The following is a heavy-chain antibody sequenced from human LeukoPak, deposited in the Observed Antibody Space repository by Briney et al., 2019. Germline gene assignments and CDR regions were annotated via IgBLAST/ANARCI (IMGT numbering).Heavy chain of an antibody. V-gene: IGHV3-48*01. D-gene: IGHD2-21*01. CDR2: ISSSSSTI. Sequence: GGTLRLSCAASGFTFSSYSMNWVRQAPGKGLEWVSYISSSSSTIYYADSVKGRFTISRDNAKSSLYLQMNSLRAEDTAVYYCARDIPLWPSSYCGGDCYSRWGQGTLVTVSS. J-gene: IGHJ4*02. CDR1: GFTFSSYS. CDR3: ARDIPLWPSSYCGGDCYSR.